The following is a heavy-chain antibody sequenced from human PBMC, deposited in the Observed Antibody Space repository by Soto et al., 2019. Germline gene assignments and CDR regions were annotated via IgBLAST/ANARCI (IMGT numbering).Heavy chain of an antibody. Sequence: SETLSLTCTVSGGSISSSSYYWGWIRQPPGKGLEWIGSIYYSGSTYYNPSLKSRVTISVDTSKNQFSLKLSSVTAADTAVYYCARVQRVLWFGESNYYYGMDVWGQGTTVTVS. CDR3: ARVQRVLWFGESNYYYGMDV. CDR2: IYYSGST. V-gene: IGHV4-39*01. J-gene: IGHJ6*02. CDR1: GGSISSSSYY. D-gene: IGHD3-10*01.